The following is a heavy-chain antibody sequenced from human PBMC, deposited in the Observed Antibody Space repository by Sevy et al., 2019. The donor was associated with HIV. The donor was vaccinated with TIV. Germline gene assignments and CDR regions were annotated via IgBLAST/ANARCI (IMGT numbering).Heavy chain of an antibody. CDR1: GFTFSSYA. J-gene: IGHJ4*02. Sequence: GGSLRLSCAASGFTFSSYAVSWVRQAPGKGLEWVSAISGSGGSTYYADSVKGRFTISRDNSKNTLYLQMNSLGAEDTAVYYCAKVDSSGYYSVSGFDYWGQRTLVTVSS. CDR2: ISGSGGST. CDR3: AKVDSSGYYSVSGFDY. V-gene: IGHV3-23*01. D-gene: IGHD3-22*01.